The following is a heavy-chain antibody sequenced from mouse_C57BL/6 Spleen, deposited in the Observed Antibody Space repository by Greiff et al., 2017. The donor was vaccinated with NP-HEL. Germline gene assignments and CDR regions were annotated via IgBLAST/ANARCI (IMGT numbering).Heavy chain of an antibody. CDR2: IDPETGGT. Sequence: QVQLQQSGAELVRPGASVTLSCKASGYTFTDYEMHWVKQTPVHGLEWIGAIDPETGGTAYNQKFKGKAILTADKSSSTAYMELRSLTSEDSAVYYCTRSLRYYGSSYSWFAYWGQGTLVTVSA. CDR3: TRSLRYYGSSYSWFAY. CDR1: GYTFTDYE. V-gene: IGHV1-15*01. J-gene: IGHJ3*01. D-gene: IGHD1-1*01.